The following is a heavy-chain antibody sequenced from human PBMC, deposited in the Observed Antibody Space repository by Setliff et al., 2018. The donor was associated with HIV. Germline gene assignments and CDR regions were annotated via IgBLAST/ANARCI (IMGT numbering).Heavy chain of an antibody. Sequence: KPSETLSLTCTVSGGSINYYYWSWIRQPPGKNPEYIGYIHPSGETYYSPSLMSRLTISLDTANNRFSLRAEDTGVYYCAKDILGRDSSPYYCAFDIWGQGTTVTVSS. CDR3: AKDILGRDSSPYYCAFDI. CDR1: GGSINYYY. J-gene: IGHJ3*02. D-gene: IGHD3-22*01. CDR2: IHPSGET. V-gene: IGHV4-59*01.